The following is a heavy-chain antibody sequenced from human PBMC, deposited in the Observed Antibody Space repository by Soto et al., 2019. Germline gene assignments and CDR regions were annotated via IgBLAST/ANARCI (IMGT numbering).Heavy chain of an antibody. J-gene: IGHJ3*02. Sequence: GESLKISCAASGFICSSYDMSWVRQAPGKGLEWVSTILVGGSTHYEDSVKGRFTISRDRSKNTVYLQMNSLTAGDTAMYYCAKATATGGGAFDICGQGTMVTVSS. CDR1: GFICSSYD. CDR2: ILVGGST. V-gene: IGHV3-23*01. CDR3: AKATATGGGAFDI. D-gene: IGHD2-8*02.